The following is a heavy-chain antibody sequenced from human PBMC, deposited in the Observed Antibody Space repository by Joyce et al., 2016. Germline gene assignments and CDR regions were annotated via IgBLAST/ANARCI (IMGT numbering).Heavy chain of an antibody. J-gene: IGHJ4*02. CDR1: GGSMRSYY. V-gene: IGHV4-4*07. Sequence: QVQLQESGPGLVKPSETLSLTCNVSGGSMRSYYWSWIRQPAGKGLEWIGRIYGSGSTYYSPSLKSRVTMSVDTSKNQVSLRLTSVSAADTAIDFCAREGFCDGGSCFFYWGQGILVTVSS. CDR3: AREGFCDGGSCFFY. D-gene: IGHD2-15*01. CDR2: IYGSGST.